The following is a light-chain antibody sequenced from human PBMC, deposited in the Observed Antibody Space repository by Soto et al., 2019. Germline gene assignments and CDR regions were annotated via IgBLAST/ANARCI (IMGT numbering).Light chain of an antibody. CDR3: QHRSNWPLT. J-gene: IGKJ4*01. Sequence: EIVLTQSPATLSLSPGERATLSCRASQSISSYLGWYQQTPGQAPRLLIYDASNRATGIPARFSGSGSGTDFTLTISNLEPEDFAVYYCQHRSNWPLTFGGGTKVDIK. V-gene: IGKV3-11*01. CDR2: DAS. CDR1: QSISSY.